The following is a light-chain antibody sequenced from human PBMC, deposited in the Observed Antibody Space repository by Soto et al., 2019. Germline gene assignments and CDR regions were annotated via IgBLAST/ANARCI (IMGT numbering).Light chain of an antibody. V-gene: IGLV1-40*01. CDR3: QSYDRSLSGSF. CDR1: NSNIGAGSG. Sequence: QSVLTQPPSVTGAPGQRVTISCTGNNSNIGAGSGVNWYQQFPDKAPKLLIYANTHRPSGVPDRFSGSRSATSASLTITGLQAEDEADYYCQSYDRSLSGSFFGTGTKVTVL. J-gene: IGLJ1*01. CDR2: ANT.